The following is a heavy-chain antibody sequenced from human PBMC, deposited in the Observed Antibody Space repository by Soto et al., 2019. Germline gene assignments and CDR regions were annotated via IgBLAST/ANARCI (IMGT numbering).Heavy chain of an antibody. CDR2: IYYSGST. CDR3: ARDLVCSGGSSYFGAFDT. Sequence: SETLSLTCTVSGGSISSGGYYWSWIRQHPGKGLEWIGYIYYSGSTYYNPSLKSRVTISVDTSKNQFSLKLSSVTAADTAVYYCARDLVCSGGSSYFGAFDTWGQGTMVPVSS. D-gene: IGHD2-15*01. V-gene: IGHV4-31*03. CDR1: GGSISSGGYY. J-gene: IGHJ3*02.